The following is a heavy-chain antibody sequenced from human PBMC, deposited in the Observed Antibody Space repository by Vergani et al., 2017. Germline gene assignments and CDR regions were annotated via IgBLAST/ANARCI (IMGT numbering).Heavy chain of an antibody. D-gene: IGHD6-19*01. V-gene: IGHV3-30*04. CDR1: GFIFQNYT. J-gene: IGHJ3*02. CDR2: ISNDGRHT. Sequence: QVNLVGSGGGVVQPGRSLRLSCATYGFIFQNYTMHLVRQAPGKGLEWVALISNDGRHTYYADSVKGRFTISRDNSKNILFLHMNSLRPEDTAVYYCAKVGLSEVAGTFGAFDIWGQGTMVTVSS. CDR3: AKVGLSEVAGTFGAFDI.